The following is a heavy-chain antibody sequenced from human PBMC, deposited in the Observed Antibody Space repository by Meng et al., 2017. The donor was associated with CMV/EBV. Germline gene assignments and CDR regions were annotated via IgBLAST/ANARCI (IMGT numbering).Heavy chain of an antibody. V-gene: IGHV3-20*04. CDR3: ARVLSGAIDY. J-gene: IGHJ4*02. CDR2: INGNGGST. Sequence: LSCEASGFTFDDYGMTWVRQAPGKGLEWVSGINGNGGSTDYADSVKGRFTISRDNAKNSLYLQMNSLRAEDTALYYCARVLSGAIDYWGQGTLVTVSS. D-gene: IGHD7-27*01. CDR1: GFTFDDYG.